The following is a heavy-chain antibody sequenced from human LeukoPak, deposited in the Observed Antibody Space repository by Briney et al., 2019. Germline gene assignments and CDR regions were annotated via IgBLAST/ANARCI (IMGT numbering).Heavy chain of an antibody. CDR1: GFTFSSYA. J-gene: IGHJ4*02. CDR2: ISTSGESA. D-gene: IGHD3-22*01. V-gene: IGHV3-23*01. Sequence: QAGGSLRLSCPVSGFTFSSYAMSWVRQAPGRGLEWVSVISTSGESAYYADYVKGRFTISRDNSKNTLYLQMNSLRAEDTAVYYCAKDRGSGYHYFDYWGQGTLVTVSS. CDR3: AKDRGSGYHYFDY.